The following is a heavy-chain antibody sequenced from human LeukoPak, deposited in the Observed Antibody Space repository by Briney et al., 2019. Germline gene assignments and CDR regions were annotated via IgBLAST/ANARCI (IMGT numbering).Heavy chain of an antibody. CDR1: GASISSYY. CDR2: IYYSGST. CDR3: ATASFGYFQH. V-gene: IGHV4-59*01. J-gene: IGHJ1*01. D-gene: IGHD3-10*01. Sequence: PSETLSLTCTASGASISSYYWSWIRQPPGKGLEWIGYIYYSGSTNYNPSLKSRVTMSLDTSKNQFSLRLGSVTAADTAVFYCATASFGYFQHWGQGTLVTVSS.